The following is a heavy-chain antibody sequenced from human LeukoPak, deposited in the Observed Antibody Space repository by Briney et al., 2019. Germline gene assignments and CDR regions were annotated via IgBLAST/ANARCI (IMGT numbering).Heavy chain of an antibody. D-gene: IGHD3-22*01. CDR2: ISSSGSTI. CDR3: ARVSYYYDSSGYYNDY. J-gene: IGHJ4*02. CDR1: GFTFSDYY. V-gene: IGHV3-11*04. Sequence: GGSLRLSCAASGFTFSDYYMSWIRQAPGKGLEWVSYISSSGSTIYYADSVKGRFAISRDNAKNSLYLQMNSLRAEDTAVYYCARVSYYYDSSGYYNDYWGQGTLVTVSS.